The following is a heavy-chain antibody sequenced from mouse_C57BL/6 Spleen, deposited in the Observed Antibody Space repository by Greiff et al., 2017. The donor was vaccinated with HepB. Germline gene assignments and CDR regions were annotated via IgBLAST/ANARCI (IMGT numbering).Heavy chain of an antibody. V-gene: IGHV5-17*01. J-gene: IGHJ2*01. D-gene: IGHD4-1*01. CDR3: ARDGTEYFDY. CDR2: ISSGSSTI. Sequence: EVHLVESGGGLVKSGGSLKLSCAASGFTFSDYGMHWVRQAPEKGLEWVAYISSGSSTIYYADTVKGRFTISRDNAKNTLFLQMTSLRSEDTAMYYCARDGTEYFDYWGQGTTLTVSS. CDR1: GFTFSDYG.